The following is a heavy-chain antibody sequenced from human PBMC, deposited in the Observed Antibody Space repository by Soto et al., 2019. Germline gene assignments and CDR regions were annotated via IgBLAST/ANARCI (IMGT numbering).Heavy chain of an antibody. J-gene: IGHJ6*02. V-gene: IGHV1-18*01. CDR3: ARSGSVPYYYYGLDV. Sequence: QVQLVQSGAEVRKPGASVKVSCKTSGYTFSRSGISWVRQAPGQGLEWMGWISTYNGDANYAQKPQGRVTMTTGTSTSTAFMELGSLTSDDTAVYYCARSGSVPYYYYGLDVWGQGTTVTVSS. CDR1: GYTFSRSG. D-gene: IGHD1-26*01. CDR2: ISTYNGDA.